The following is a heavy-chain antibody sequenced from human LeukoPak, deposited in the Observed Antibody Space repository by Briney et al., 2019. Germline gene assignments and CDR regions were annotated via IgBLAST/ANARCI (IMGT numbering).Heavy chain of an antibody. CDR1: GGTFISYA. CDR3: ARTSHRYYYYYMDV. J-gene: IGHJ6*03. Sequence: SVKVSCKASGGTFISYAISWVRQAPGQGLEWMGGIIPIFGTANYAQKFQGRVTITTDESTSTAYMELSSLRPEDTAVYYCARTSHRYYYYYMDVWGKGTTVTVSS. CDR2: IIPIFGTA. V-gene: IGHV1-69*05.